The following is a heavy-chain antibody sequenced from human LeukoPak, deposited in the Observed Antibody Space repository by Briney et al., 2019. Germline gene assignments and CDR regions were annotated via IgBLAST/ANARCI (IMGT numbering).Heavy chain of an antibody. Sequence: PGGSLRLSCAASGFTFSSYWMSWVRQAPGKGLEWVANIKQDGSEKYYVDSVKGRFTISRDNAKNSLYLQMNSLRAEDTAVYYCARVGGMVRGAPSLYWGQGTLVTVSS. D-gene: IGHD3-10*01. CDR3: ARVGGMVRGAPSLY. J-gene: IGHJ4*02. V-gene: IGHV3-7*01. CDR1: GFTFSSYW. CDR2: IKQDGSEK.